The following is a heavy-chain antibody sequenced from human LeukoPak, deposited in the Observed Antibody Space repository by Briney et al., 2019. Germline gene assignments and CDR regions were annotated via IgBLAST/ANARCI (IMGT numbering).Heavy chain of an antibody. CDR1: GYTLTGYY. D-gene: IGHD6-13*01. V-gene: IGHV1-2*02. CDR2: MNTYNGGT. J-gene: IGHJ4*02. Sequence: ASVTVSCKASGYTLTGYYIHWVRQAPGQGLEWMGWMNTYNGGTSYAQRLRGRVTITGDTSISTAYMELSRLTSDDTALYFCARGEGSSIDYWGQGTLVTVSS. CDR3: ARGEGSSIDY.